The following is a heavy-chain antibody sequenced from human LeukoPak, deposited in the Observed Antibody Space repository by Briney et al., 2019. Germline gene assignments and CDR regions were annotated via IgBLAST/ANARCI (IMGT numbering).Heavy chain of an antibody. CDR2: FSSISSYI. J-gene: IGHJ3*02. D-gene: IGHD3-22*01. CDR1: GFTFSSYS. V-gene: IGHV3-21*01. Sequence: GGSLRLSCPASGFTFSSYSMNWVRQVPGKGLEWVPSFSSISSYIYYADSVRGRFTISRDNTKNSLYLQMNSVRDEDTAVYYCARIGMIVVENAFDIWGQGTMVTVSS. CDR3: ARIGMIVVENAFDI.